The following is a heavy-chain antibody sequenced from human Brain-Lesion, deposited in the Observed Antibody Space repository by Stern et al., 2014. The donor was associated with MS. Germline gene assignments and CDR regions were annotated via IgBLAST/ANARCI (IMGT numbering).Heavy chain of an antibody. CDR2: IKPNTGGT. Sequence: QLVQSGAEVKKPGASVKVSCKTSGYIFTGYYIHWVRQAPGQGLEWMAWIKPNTGGTTYAQKFQGRVTMSRDTSISTAYVELSSLTSDDTAVYYCARDQRGITIFGVVTDYYYLGMDVWGQGTTVTVSS. V-gene: IGHV1-2*02. CDR3: ARDQRGITIFGVVTDYYYLGMDV. CDR1: GYIFTGYY. J-gene: IGHJ6*02. D-gene: IGHD3-3*01.